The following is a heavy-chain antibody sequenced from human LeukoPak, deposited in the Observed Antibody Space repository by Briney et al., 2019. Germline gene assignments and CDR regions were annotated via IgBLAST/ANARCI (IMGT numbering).Heavy chain of an antibody. CDR1: GDSFSVYY. Sequence: SETLSLTCAVYGDSFSVYYWSWIRQSPGRGLEWIGEINHSGSTNYNPSLKSRVTISVDTSENQFSLKLSSVTAADTAVYYCARMGASGAGTMDVWGKGTTVTVSS. V-gene: IGHV4-34*01. D-gene: IGHD1-26*01. CDR2: INHSGST. CDR3: ARMGASGAGTMDV. J-gene: IGHJ6*03.